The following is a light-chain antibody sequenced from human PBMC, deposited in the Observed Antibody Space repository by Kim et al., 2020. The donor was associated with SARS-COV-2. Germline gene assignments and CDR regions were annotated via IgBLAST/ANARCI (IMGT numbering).Light chain of an antibody. V-gene: IGKV3-20*01. CDR3: QQYGSPMYT. J-gene: IGKJ2*01. CDR1: QSVTSSY. Sequence: EIVLTQSPGTLSLSPGERATLSCRASQSVTSSYLAWYQQKPGQAPRLPIYGASSRATGIPDRFSGSGSGTDFTLTINRLEPEDFAVYYCQQYGSPMYTFGQGTKLEI. CDR2: GAS.